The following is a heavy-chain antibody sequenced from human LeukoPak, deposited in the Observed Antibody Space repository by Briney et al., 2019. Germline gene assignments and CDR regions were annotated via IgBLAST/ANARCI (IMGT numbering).Heavy chain of an antibody. D-gene: IGHD2-2*01. J-gene: IGHJ5*02. CDR2: ISSSGSTI. V-gene: IGHV3-48*03. Sequence: GGCLRLSCAASGFTFSSYEMNWVRQAPGKGLEWVSYISSSGSTIYYADSVKGRFTISRDNAKNSLYLQMNSLRAEDTAVYYCARIPRQLHLDPWGQGTLVTVSS. CDR3: ARIPRQLHLDP. CDR1: GFTFSSYE.